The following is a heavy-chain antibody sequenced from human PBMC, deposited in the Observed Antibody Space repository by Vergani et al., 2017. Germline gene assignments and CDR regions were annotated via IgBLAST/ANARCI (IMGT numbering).Heavy chain of an antibody. D-gene: IGHD6-6*01. J-gene: IGHJ5*02. CDR1: GFTSAGYA. CDR3: AKDLGTSSGGGWFDP. V-gene: IGHV3-9*02. CDR2: ISWNSNSI. Sequence: EVQLEESGGGLVLPGRSLRLSCVASGFTSAGYAMHWVGQAPGKGLEWVSGISWNSNSIGYADSVKGRFTISRDNAKNSLYLQMNSLRAEDTALYYCAKDLGTSSGGGWFDPWGQGTLVTVSS.